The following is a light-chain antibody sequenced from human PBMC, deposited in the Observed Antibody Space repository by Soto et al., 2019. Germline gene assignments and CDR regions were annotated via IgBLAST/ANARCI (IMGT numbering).Light chain of an antibody. CDR2: EVT. CDR3: CSYTSRTTLV. V-gene: IGLV2-14*01. CDR1: SSDVGGYHY. Sequence: SALTQPASLSGSPGQSITVSCTGTSSDVGGYHYGSWYQQHPGKAPKLLMYEVTNRPSGVSKRFSGSKSGNTASLTISGLQAEDEAAYFCCSYTSRTTLVFGPGPTVTVL. J-gene: IGLJ1*01.